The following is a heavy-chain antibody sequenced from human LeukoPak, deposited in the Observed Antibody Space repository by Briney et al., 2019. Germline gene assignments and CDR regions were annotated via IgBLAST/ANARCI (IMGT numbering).Heavy chain of an antibody. CDR2: IYHSGST. V-gene: IGHV4-30-2*01. D-gene: IGHD1-26*01. J-gene: IGHJ3*02. CDR1: GVSISSGGYS. CDR3: ARVPKFVGAINAFDI. Sequence: ASETLSLTCAVSGVSISSGGYSWSWIRQPPGKGLEWIGYIYHSGSTYYNPSLKSRVTISVDRSKNQFSLKLSSVTAADTAVYYCARVPKFVGAINAFDIWGQGTMVTVSS.